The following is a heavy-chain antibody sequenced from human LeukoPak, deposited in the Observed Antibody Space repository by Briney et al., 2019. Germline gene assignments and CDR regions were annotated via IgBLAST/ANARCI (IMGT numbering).Heavy chain of an antibody. D-gene: IGHD2-21*02. V-gene: IGHV3-11*06. J-gene: IGHJ4*02. Sequence: GGSLRLSCVASGFTFSDRYMTWIRQAPGKGPEWVARISDDSTYTNYADSVKGRFSISRDNAKKSLYLQMDSLRAEDTAVYYCARDMTALDYRGPGTLVTVSS. CDR3: ARDMTALDY. CDR1: GFTFSDRY. CDR2: ISDDSTYT.